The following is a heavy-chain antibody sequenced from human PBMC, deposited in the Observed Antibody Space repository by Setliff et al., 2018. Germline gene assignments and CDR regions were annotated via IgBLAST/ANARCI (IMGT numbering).Heavy chain of an antibody. D-gene: IGHD2-2*01. CDR1: GFTFADHY. V-gene: IGHV1-2*02. J-gene: IGHJ4*02. CDR3: ARGRIGSTWTGDY. Sequence: ASVKVSCKASGFTFADHYMHWVRQAPGQGLEWMGWINLHGGGTNYAQNFQGRVTMTMDTSISTAYMELSGLRSDDTALYYCARGRIGSTWTGDYWGQGALVTVSS. CDR2: INLHGGGT.